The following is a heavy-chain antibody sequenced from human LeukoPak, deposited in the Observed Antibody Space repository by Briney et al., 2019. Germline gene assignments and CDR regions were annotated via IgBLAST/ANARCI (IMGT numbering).Heavy chain of an antibody. J-gene: IGHJ4*02. CDR3: ARSHGYNFYYFDY. CDR2: IYYSGST. D-gene: IGHD5-24*01. Sequence: SETLSLTCTVSGGSISSGGYSWSWIRQHPGKGLEWIGYIYYSGSTYYNPSLKSRVTISVDTSKNQFSLKLSSVTAADTAVYYCARSHGYNFYYFDYWGQGTLVTVSS. CDR1: GGSISSGGYS. V-gene: IGHV4-31*03.